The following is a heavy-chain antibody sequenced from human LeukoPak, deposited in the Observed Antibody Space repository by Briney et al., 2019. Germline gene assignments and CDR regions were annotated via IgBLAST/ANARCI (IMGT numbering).Heavy chain of an antibody. CDR1: GGSISSYY. J-gene: IGHJ4*02. Sequence: SETLSLTCTVSGGSISSYYWSWIRHPPGKGLEWIGYIYNSGSTNYNPSLKSRVTISVDTSKNQFSLKLSSVTAADTAVYYCARRPTVTTFFDYWGQGTLVTVSS. CDR2: IYNSGST. CDR3: ARRPTVTTFFDY. D-gene: IGHD4-17*01. V-gene: IGHV4-59*01.